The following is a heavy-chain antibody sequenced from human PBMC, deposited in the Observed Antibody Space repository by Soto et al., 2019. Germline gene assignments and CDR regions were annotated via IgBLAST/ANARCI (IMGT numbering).Heavy chain of an antibody. V-gene: IGHV1-3*01. Sequence: ASVKVSCKSSGFTFTSYAIHWLRQAPGQRPQWMGWINGGSGNTKYSQDFQGRVTFTRDTFATTAYLELSSLRSEDTAVYYCARVPPWGNSDGDYYIHHYDSWGQGTQVTVSS. D-gene: IGHD4-17*01. CDR1: GFTFTSYA. CDR3: ARVPPWGNSDGDYYIHHYDS. CDR2: INGGSGNT. J-gene: IGHJ4*02.